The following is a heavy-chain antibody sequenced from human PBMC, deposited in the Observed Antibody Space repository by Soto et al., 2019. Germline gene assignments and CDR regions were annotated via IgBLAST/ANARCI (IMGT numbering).Heavy chain of an antibody. J-gene: IGHJ5*02. CDR2: INHSGST. CDR1: GGSLSGYY. V-gene: IGHV4-34*01. D-gene: IGHD6-6*01. Sequence: ASETLSLTCAVYGGSLSGYYWSWIRQPPGKGLEWIGEINHSGSTNYNPSLKSRVTISVDTSKNQFSLKLSSVTAADTAVYYCARVSTYSRSSYNSWCQGTLVTGSS. CDR3: ARVSTYSRSSYNS.